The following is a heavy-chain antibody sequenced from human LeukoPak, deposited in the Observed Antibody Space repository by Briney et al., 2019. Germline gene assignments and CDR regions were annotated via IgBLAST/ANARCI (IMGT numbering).Heavy chain of an antibody. CDR2: IKQDGSAK. D-gene: IGHD3-22*01. V-gene: IGHV3-7*01. CDR3: ARDHQSVYYVY. CDR1: GFTFSNYW. Sequence: PGGSLRLSCAASGFTFSNYWMTWVRQAPGKGLEWVANIKQDGSAKYYADSVKGRFSISRDNAKNSLYLQMNTLRAEDTAVYYCARDHQSVYYVYWGQGTLVTVSS. J-gene: IGHJ4*02.